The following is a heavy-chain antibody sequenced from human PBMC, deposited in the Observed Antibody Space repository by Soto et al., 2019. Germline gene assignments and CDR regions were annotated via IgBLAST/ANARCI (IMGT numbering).Heavy chain of an antibody. CDR1: GASINTGGVY. V-gene: IGHV4-31*03. Sequence: ILSLTCSVSGASINTGGVYGSGVRQYPGKGLDWIGYGSHTGSRYLNPSLRSRITISLDTPNNQFSLRLTSVTAADTAVYYCARVKVTTESFDSWGQGSLVTVSS. CDR2: GSHTGSR. J-gene: IGHJ4*02. CDR3: ARVKVTTESFDS. D-gene: IGHD4-17*01.